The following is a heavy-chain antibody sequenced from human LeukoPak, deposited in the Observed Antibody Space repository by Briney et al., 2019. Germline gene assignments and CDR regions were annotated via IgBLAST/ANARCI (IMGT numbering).Heavy chain of an antibody. V-gene: IGHV3-48*03. CDR3: ARDPTIFGVVRTYYYSYGMDV. J-gene: IGHJ6*02. D-gene: IGHD3-3*01. CDR2: ISNTGSTI. Sequence: GGSLRLSCAASGFTFNNYDMNWVRQAPGKGLEWVSYISNTGSTIYYADSVKGRFTISRDNAKNSLYLQMNSLRAEDTAVYYCARDPTIFGVVRTYYYSYGMDVWGQGTTVTVSS. CDR1: GFTFNNYD.